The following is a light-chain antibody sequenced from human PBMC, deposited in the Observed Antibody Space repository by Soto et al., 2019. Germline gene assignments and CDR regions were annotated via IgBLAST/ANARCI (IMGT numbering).Light chain of an antibody. CDR2: EVR. Sequence: QSVLTQPASVSGSPGQSITISCAGTMRDVGAYNLVSWYQQHPGRAPQLIIYEVRNRPSGISFRFSGCKSGNTASLTISGLQAEDEADYYCSSYTSKSSLIFGGGTKLTVL. J-gene: IGLJ2*01. CDR3: SSYTSKSSLI. CDR1: MRDVGAYNL. V-gene: IGLV2-14*01.